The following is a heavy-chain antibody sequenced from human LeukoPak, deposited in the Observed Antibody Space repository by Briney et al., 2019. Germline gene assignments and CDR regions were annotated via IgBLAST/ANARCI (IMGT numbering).Heavy chain of an antibody. Sequence: GGSLRLSCGASRFTFDDYGMSWVRHAPGKGREWVSGINWNGGSTGYADSVKGRFTISRDNAKNSLYLQINSLRAEDTALYYCARVGYSGYAKDHWGQGTLVTVSS. CDR3: ARVGYSGYAKDH. CDR1: RFTFDDYG. V-gene: IGHV3-20*04. D-gene: IGHD5-12*01. J-gene: IGHJ4*02. CDR2: INWNGGST.